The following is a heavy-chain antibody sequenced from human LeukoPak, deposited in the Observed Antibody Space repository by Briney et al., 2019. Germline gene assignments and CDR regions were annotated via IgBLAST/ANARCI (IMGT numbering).Heavy chain of an antibody. V-gene: IGHV3-49*04. CDR1: GFTFGDYA. Sequence: PGGSLRLSCTASGFTFGDYAMSWVRQAPGKGLEWVGFVRSKAYGGTTEYAASVKGRFSISRDDSKIIAYLQMNSLQTEDTAVYYCIRGSGDYWGQGTLVTVSS. J-gene: IGHJ4*02. CDR2: VRSKAYGGTT. CDR3: IRGSGDY.